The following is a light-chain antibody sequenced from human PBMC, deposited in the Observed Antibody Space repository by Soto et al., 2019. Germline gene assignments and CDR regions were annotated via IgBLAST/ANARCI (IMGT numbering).Light chain of an antibody. CDR2: GTS. CDR1: QGIRNN. Sequence: DIQMTQSPSSLFAFVGDRVSITCRASQGIRNNLGWYQQRPGKAPKRLIYGTSNLQTGVPSRFSGSGYGTDFTLTISSLQPEDFATYYCLQHETYPRTFGQGTKVDIK. J-gene: IGKJ1*01. CDR3: LQHETYPRT. V-gene: IGKV1-17*01.